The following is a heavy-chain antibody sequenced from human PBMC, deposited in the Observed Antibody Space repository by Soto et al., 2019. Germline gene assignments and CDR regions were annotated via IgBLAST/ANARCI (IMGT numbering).Heavy chain of an antibody. Sequence: GESLKISCTGSGYTFTSYWISWVRQMPGKGLEWLGRIDLSDSYINYSPSFKGYVTIAADKSITTAYLKWSSLQASDTATYYCARLTPSYDSSGLRYYYYGMDVWGQGTTVTVS. CDR2: IDLSDSYI. D-gene: IGHD3-22*01. CDR3: ARLTPSYDSSGLRYYYYGMDV. V-gene: IGHV5-10-1*01. J-gene: IGHJ6*02. CDR1: GYTFTSYW.